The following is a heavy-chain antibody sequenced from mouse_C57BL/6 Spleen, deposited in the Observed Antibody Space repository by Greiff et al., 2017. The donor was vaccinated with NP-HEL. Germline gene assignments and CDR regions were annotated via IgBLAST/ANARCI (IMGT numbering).Heavy chain of an antibody. CDR1: GYTFTSYD. CDR3: AREDSSGYVWFAY. J-gene: IGHJ3*01. Sequence: LVESGPELVKPGASVKLSCKASGYTFTSYDINWVKQRPGQGLEWIGWIYPRDGSTKYNEKSKGKATLTVDTSSSTAYMELHSLTSEDSAVYFCAREDSSGYVWFAYWGQGTLVTVSA. CDR2: IYPRDGST. V-gene: IGHV1-85*01. D-gene: IGHD3-2*02.